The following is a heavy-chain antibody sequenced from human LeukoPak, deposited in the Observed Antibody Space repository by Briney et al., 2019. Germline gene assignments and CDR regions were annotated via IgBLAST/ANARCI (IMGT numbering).Heavy chain of an antibody. Sequence: SETLSLTCAVSGGSISSSNWWSWVRQPPGKGLEWIGEIYHSGTTTYSPSLKSRVTISVDKSKNQFSLKLSSVTAADTAVYYCAREGSGSYFGSSRFDPWGQGTLVTVSS. V-gene: IGHV4-4*02. CDR2: IYHSGTT. J-gene: IGHJ5*02. CDR3: AREGSGSYFGSSRFDP. CDR1: GGSISSSNW. D-gene: IGHD3-10*01.